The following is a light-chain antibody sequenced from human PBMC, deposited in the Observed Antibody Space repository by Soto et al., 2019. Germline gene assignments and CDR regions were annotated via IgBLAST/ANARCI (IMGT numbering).Light chain of an antibody. CDR3: QQYNNWPRT. J-gene: IGKJ1*01. CDR1: RIVAAN. CDR2: GAS. V-gene: IGKV3-15*01. Sequence: EIVMTQSPATLSVSPGEKAPPSGGPGRIVAANLAGYNQNPGQAPRLLIYGASTRATGIPARFSGSGSGTEFTLTISSLQSEDFAVYYCQQYNNWPRTFGQGTKVEIK.